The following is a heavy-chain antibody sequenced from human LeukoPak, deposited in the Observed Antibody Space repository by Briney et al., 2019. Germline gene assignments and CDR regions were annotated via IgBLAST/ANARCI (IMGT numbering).Heavy chain of an antibody. J-gene: IGHJ5*02. V-gene: IGHV1-2*04. D-gene: IGHD3-10*01. CDR3: ARAGPLMVRGVIEVYNWFDP. Sequence: GASVKVSCKASGYTFTGYYMHWVRQAPGQGLEWMGWISPNSGGTNYAQKFQGWVTMTRDTSISTAYMELSRLRSDDTAVYYCARAGPLMVRGVIEVYNWFDPWGQGTLVTVSS. CDR1: GYTFTGYY. CDR2: ISPNSGGT.